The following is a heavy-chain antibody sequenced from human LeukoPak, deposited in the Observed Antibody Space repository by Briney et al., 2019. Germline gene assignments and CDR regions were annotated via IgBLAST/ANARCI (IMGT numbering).Heavy chain of an antibody. CDR1: GASLSSYY. CDR2: ISYSGST. J-gene: IGHJ4*02. D-gene: IGHD5-24*01. CDR3: VRGAGWLPDY. V-gene: IGHV4-59*01. Sequence: SETLSHTCTVSGASLSSYYCSWIRQSPGKGLEWIGLISYSGSTKYNSSLESRVTISADTSKSQCSLKLSSVTAADTAVYYCVRGAGWLPDYWGQGTLVTVSS.